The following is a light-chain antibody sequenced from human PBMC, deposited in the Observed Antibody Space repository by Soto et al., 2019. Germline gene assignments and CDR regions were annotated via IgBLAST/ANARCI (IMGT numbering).Light chain of an antibody. CDR2: DNN. Sequence: QSVLTQPPSVSAAPGQTVTISCSGSNSNIGNNYVSWYQQLPGTAPKLLIYDNNKRPSGIPDRFSGSRSGTSATLGITGLQTGDEADYYCGSWDSSLSAGVFGGGTKVTVL. J-gene: IGLJ2*01. V-gene: IGLV1-51*01. CDR1: NSNIGNNY. CDR3: GSWDSSLSAGV.